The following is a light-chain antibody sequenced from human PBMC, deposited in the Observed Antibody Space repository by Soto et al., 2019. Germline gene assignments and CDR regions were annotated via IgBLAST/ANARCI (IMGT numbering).Light chain of an antibody. CDR1: QSFRNNF. J-gene: IGKJ4*01. V-gene: IGKV3-20*01. Sequence: EIVFTQSPGTLSLSPGERATLSCRASQSFRNNFLAWYQQKPGQAPRLLIYGASTRATGIPDRFSGSGSGTDFTLTISRLEPQDFAVYYCQQYVTSPQLTFGGGPKVDIK. CDR3: QQYVTSPQLT. CDR2: GAS.